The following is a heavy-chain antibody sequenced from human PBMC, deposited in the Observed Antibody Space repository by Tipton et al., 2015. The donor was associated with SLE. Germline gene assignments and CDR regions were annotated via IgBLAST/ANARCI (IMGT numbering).Heavy chain of an antibody. Sequence: SLRLSCAASGFTFSSSWMHWVRQAPGKGLVWVSRINSDGRSTSYADSVKGRFIISRDNAKNTLNLQMNSLSAEDTAVYYCATWGGDYWGQGTLVTVSS. CDR2: INSDGRST. CDR3: ATWGGDY. J-gene: IGHJ4*02. V-gene: IGHV3-74*01. CDR1: GFTFSSSW. D-gene: IGHD3-10*01.